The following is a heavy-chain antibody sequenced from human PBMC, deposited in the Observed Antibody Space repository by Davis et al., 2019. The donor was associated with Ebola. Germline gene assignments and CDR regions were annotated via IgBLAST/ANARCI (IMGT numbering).Heavy chain of an antibody. CDR2: IIPIFGTT. J-gene: IGHJ4*02. CDR1: GYTFTSYA. D-gene: IGHD1-1*01. CDR3: ARDGFYSPLEY. Sequence: SVKVSCKASGYTFTSYAMNWVRQAPGQGLEWMGGIIPIFGTTNYAQKFQGRVTITADESTSTAYMELSSLRSDDTAVYYCARDGFYSPLEYWGQGTLVTVSS. V-gene: IGHV1-69*13.